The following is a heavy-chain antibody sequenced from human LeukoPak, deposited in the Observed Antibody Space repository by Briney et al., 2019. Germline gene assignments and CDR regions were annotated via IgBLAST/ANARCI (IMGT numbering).Heavy chain of an antibody. CDR1: NGSFSGYY. CDR3: ARSDSSGWYPLGAFDI. CDR2: INHSGST. D-gene: IGHD6-19*01. J-gene: IGHJ3*02. Sequence: SETLSLTCAVYNGSFSGYYWSWIRQPPGKGLEWIGEINHSGSTYYNPSLKSRVTISVDTSKNQFSLKLSSVTAADTAVYYCARSDSSGWYPLGAFDIWGQGTMVTVSS. V-gene: IGHV4-34*09.